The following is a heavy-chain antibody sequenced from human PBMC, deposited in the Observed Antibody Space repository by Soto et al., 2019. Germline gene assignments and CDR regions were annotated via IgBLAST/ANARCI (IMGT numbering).Heavy chain of an antibody. J-gene: IGHJ4*02. CDR1: DDSIGRSSYF. D-gene: IGHD6-19*01. V-gene: IGHV4-39*01. CDR3: ARHLYSGDSSGSFGY. CDR2: IFYSGNT. Sequence: QLQLQESGPGLVKPSETLSLTCTVSDDSIGRSSYFWGWIRQLPGKRLEWIGNIFYSGNTHYNLSLKRRVTISLDTSNHNVYLRVSSVTAADTAVYYCARHLYSGDSSGSFGYWGPGALVIVSS.